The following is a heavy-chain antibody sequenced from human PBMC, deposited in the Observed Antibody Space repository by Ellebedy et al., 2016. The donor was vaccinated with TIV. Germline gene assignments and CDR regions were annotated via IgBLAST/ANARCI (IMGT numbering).Heavy chain of an antibody. Sequence: PGGSLRLSCTASGFIFNNYCMSWVRQAPGKGLEWVAYIKQGGSEIHYADSVKGRFTISRDNAKSSLYLQMNSLRAEDTAVYYCAREAISYATSGYYFDYWGQGTLVTVSS. D-gene: IGHD3-16*01. CDR1: GFIFNNYC. J-gene: IGHJ4*02. CDR3: AREAISYATSGYYFDY. V-gene: IGHV3-7*01. CDR2: IKQGGSEI.